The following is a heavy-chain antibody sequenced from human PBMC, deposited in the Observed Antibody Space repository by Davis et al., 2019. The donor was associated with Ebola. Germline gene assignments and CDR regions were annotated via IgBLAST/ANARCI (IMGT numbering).Heavy chain of an antibody. CDR3: AREVQAIADLGNWFDP. D-gene: IGHD6-13*01. CDR2: ISAYNGNT. V-gene: IGHV1-18*01. Sequence: ASVKVSCKASGYTFTSYGISWVRQAPGQGLEWMGWISAYNGNTNYAQKLQGRVTITTDTSTSTAYMELRSLRSDDTAVYYCAREVQAIADLGNWFDPWGQGTLVTVSS. CDR1: GYTFTSYG. J-gene: IGHJ5*02.